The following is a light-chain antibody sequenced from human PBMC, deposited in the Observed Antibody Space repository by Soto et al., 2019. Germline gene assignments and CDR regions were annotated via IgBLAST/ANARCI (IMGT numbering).Light chain of an antibody. J-gene: IGLJ2*01. CDR1: SSDVGSYNR. CDR2: EVS. Sequence: QSALTQPPSVSGSPGHSVTISCTGTSSDVGSYNRVSWYQQSPGTAPILMIYEVSNRPSGVPDRFSGSKSGNTASLTISGLQAEDEADYYCSSYTNRTTVIFGGGTKLTVL. V-gene: IGLV2-18*02. CDR3: SSYTNRTTVI.